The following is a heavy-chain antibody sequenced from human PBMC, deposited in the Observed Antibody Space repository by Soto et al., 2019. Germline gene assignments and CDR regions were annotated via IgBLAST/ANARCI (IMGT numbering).Heavy chain of an antibody. CDR3: ANLGEGYYYYGMDV. CDR1: GFTFSSYW. D-gene: IGHD3-10*01. J-gene: IGHJ6*02. CDR2: INSDGSST. Sequence: GGSLRLSCAASGFTFSSYWMHWVRQAPGKGLVWVSRINSDGSSTSYADSVKGRFTISRDNAKNTLYLQMNSLRAEDTAVYYCANLGEGYYYYGMDVWGQGTTVTASS. V-gene: IGHV3-74*01.